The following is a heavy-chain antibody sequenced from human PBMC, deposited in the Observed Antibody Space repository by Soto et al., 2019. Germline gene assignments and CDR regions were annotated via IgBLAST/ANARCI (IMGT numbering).Heavy chain of an antibody. Sequence: PGGSLRLSCAASGLPFSSYSMDWVRKAPGKGLEWVSSISSSSSYIYYADSVKGRFTISRDNAKNSLYLQMNSLRAEDTAVYYCARGDDSGYDYFDYWGQGTLVTVSS. CDR3: ARGDDSGYDYFDY. D-gene: IGHD5-12*01. CDR2: ISSSSSYI. V-gene: IGHV3-21*01. CDR1: GLPFSSYS. J-gene: IGHJ4*02.